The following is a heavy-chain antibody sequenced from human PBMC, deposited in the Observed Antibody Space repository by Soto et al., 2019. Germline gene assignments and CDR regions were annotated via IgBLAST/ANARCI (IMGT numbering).Heavy chain of an antibody. V-gene: IGHV3-11*06. CDR1: GFTFSDYY. J-gene: IGHJ2*01. D-gene: IGHD4-17*01. CDR3: ARDNGEGYFDL. Sequence: GSLRLSCAASGFTFSDYYMNWIRQAPGKGLEWVSYISGSSSYTNYADSVKGRFTISRDNAKNSLYLQMNSLRAEDTAVYYCARDNGEGYFDLWGRGTLVTVSS. CDR2: ISGSSSYT.